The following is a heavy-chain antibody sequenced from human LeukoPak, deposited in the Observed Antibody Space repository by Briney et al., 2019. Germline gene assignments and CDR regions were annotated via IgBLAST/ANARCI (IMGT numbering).Heavy chain of an antibody. CDR1: GFTFSSYG. CDR3: ARDTSGPGV. V-gene: IGHV3-30*03. CDR2: ISYDGSNK. J-gene: IGHJ6*04. Sequence: GRSLRLSCAASGFTFSSYGMHWVRQAPGKGLEWVALISYDGSNKYYADSVKGRFTISRDNAKNSLYLQMNSLRAEDTAIYYCARDTSGPGVWGKGTTVTVSS. D-gene: IGHD2-8*01.